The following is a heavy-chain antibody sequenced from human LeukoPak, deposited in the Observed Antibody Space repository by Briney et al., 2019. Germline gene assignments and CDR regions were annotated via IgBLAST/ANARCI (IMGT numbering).Heavy chain of an antibody. Sequence: QSGGSLRLSCAGSGFRFSSFGMNWVRQAPGKGLEWVSYISSSGSTIYYADSVKGRFTISRDNAKNSLYLQMNSLRAEDTAVYYCARGVNYGDFDYWGQGTLVTVSS. CDR1: GFRFSSFG. D-gene: IGHD4-11*01. CDR2: ISSSGSTI. CDR3: ARGVNYGDFDY. J-gene: IGHJ4*02. V-gene: IGHV3-48*03.